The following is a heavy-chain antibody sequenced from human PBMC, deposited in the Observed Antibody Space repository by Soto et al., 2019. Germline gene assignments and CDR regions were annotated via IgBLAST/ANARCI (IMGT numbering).Heavy chain of an antibody. D-gene: IGHD5-12*01. Sequence: EVQLVESGGGLVQPGGSLRLSCAASGFTFSSYWMHWVRQAPGKGLVWVSRINSDGSSTSYADSVKGRFTISRDNAKNTPCLQMKSRGAEDTAVYYCASASQPWGGLSGYDFGYYYCLDVWGKGTTVTVSS. V-gene: IGHV3-74*01. CDR1: GFTFSSYW. CDR2: INSDGSST. J-gene: IGHJ6*03. CDR3: ASASQPWGGLSGYDFGYYYCLDV.